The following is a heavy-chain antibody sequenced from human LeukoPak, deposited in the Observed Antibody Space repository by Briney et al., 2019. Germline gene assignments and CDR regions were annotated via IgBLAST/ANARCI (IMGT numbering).Heavy chain of an antibody. J-gene: IGHJ3*02. CDR1: GYTFTGYY. CDR3: ARNRKGGVIVVFDI. CDR2: INPNSGGT. D-gene: IGHD3-16*02. Sequence: GASVKVSCKASGYTFTGYYMHWVRQAPGQGLEWMGRINPNSGGTNYAQKFQGRVTMTRDTSISTAYMELSRLRSDDTAVYYCARNRKGGVIVVFDIGAKGKMATVS. V-gene: IGHV1-2*06.